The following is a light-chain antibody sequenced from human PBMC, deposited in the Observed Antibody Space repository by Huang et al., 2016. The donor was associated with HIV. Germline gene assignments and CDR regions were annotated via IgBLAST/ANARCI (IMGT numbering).Light chain of an antibody. CDR3: QQTYTGVT. CDR2: AAS. V-gene: IGKV1-39*01. Sequence: DIQMTQSPSSLSASVGATVTITCRASQSINTYLNWFQQKPGKAPKVLISAASTLQSVVPSRFSGGGSGTHFTLTITSLQPEDFATYYCQQTYTGVTFGQGTKVEIK. CDR1: QSINTY. J-gene: IGKJ1*01.